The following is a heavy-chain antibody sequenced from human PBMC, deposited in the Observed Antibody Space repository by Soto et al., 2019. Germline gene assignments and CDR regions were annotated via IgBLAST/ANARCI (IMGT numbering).Heavy chain of an antibody. CDR2: ISYDGSNK. CDR1: GFTFSSYA. CDR3: ARAYEGDYFDY. V-gene: IGHV3-30-3*01. J-gene: IGHJ4*02. Sequence: PGGSLRLSCAASGFTFSSYAMHWVRQAPGKGLEWVAVISYDGSNKYYADSVKGRFTISRDNSKNTLYLQMNSLRAEDTAVYYCARAYEGDYFDYGGQGTLVTVSS. D-gene: IGHD3-16*01.